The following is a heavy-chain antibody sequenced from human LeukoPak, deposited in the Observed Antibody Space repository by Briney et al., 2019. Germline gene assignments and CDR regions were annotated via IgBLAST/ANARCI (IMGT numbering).Heavy chain of an antibody. CDR1: GDXVASNSAA. J-gene: IGHJ4*02. CDR3: ARGLRANCGGDCYPVDY. D-gene: IGHD2-21*02. Sequence: SQTLSLTCAISGDXVASNSAAWNWIRQSPSRGLEWLGRTYYRSKWYNDYAASVKSRITINPYTSKNQLSLQLNSVTPDDTAVYYCARGLRANCGGDCYPVDYWGQGTLVTVSS. V-gene: IGHV6-1*01. CDR2: TYYRSKWYN.